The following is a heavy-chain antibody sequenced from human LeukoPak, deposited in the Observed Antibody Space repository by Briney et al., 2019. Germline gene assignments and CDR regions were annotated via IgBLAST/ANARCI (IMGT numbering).Heavy chain of an antibody. D-gene: IGHD6-19*01. Sequence: SQTLSLTCTVSGGSLISSAYYWSWIRQPPGKGLEWIGYIYYSGSTYYNPSLKSRVTISLDTSKNQFSLKLSSVTAADTAVYYCVRTEVSSGSEDYWGQGTLDTVSS. CDR1: GGSLISSAYY. V-gene: IGHV4-30-4*08. J-gene: IGHJ4*02. CDR3: VRTEVSSGSEDY. CDR2: IYYSGST.